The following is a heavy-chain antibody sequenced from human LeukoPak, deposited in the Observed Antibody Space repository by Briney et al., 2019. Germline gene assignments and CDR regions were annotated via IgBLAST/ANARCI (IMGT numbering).Heavy chain of an antibody. Sequence: GESLKISCKGSGYSFTNYWIAWVRQMPGKGLEWMGIINPGDSDTTYSPSFQGQVTISADKSISTAYLQWTSLKASDTAMYYCARQYLSGHTDYWGQGTLVTVSS. CDR1: GYSFTNYW. D-gene: IGHD6-19*01. V-gene: IGHV5-51*01. CDR3: ARQYLSGHTDY. J-gene: IGHJ4*02. CDR2: INPGDSDT.